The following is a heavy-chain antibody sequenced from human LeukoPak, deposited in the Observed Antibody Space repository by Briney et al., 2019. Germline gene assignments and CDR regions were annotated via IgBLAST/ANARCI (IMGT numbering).Heavy chain of an antibody. J-gene: IGHJ6*02. D-gene: IGHD5-24*01. CDR1: GGPISNSNYY. V-gene: IGHV4-39*01. Sequence: SSETLSLTCTVSGGPISNSNYYWDWIRQPPGKGLEWIGTTYYSGSTYYNPSLKDRVTISVDTSKNQFSLRLSSVNPADTAVYYCAKWLLFNRYYYGIDVWGRGTTVTVSS. CDR3: AKWLLFNRYYYGIDV. CDR2: TYYSGST.